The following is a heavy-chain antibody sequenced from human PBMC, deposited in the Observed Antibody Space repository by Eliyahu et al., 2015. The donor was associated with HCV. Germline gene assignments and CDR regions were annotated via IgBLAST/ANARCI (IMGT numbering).Heavy chain of an antibody. D-gene: IGHD7-27*01. CDR1: GYTFSXYD. J-gene: IGHJ1*01. CDR3: ARGLGSGDPARSF. Sequence: QVQLVQSGAEVKKPXASVKVSCKASGYTFSXYDXXWVRQATGQGLEWMGWMNPNSGXXGYAQKFQGRVTMTRNTSISTAYMELSRLIFDDTAIYYCARGLGSGDPARSFWGQGTLVTVS. V-gene: IGHV1-8*01. CDR2: MNPNSGXX.